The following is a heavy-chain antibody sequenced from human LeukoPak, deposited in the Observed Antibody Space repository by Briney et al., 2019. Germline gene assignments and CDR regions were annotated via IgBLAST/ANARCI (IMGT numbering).Heavy chain of an antibody. V-gene: IGHV4-39*01. J-gene: IGHJ4*02. CDR1: GGSISSSSYY. Sequence: PSETLSLTCTVSGGSISSSSYYWGWIRQPPGKGLEWIGSIYYSGSTYYNPSLKSRVTISVDTSKNQFSLKLSSVTAADTAVYYCASHGNGYSSSWFFGYWGQGTLVTVSS. CDR3: ASHGNGYSSSWFFGY. D-gene: IGHD6-13*01. CDR2: IYYSGST.